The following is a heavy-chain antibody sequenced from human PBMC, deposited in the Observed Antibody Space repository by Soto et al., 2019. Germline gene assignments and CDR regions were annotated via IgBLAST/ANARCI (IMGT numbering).Heavy chain of an antibody. V-gene: IGHV4-31*03. D-gene: IGHD6-19*01. Sequence: SETLSLTCFVSGYSISAGGYYWSWIRHHPGKGLEWIGSFYSSGSIIYNPSLRSRVSISGDTSSNQFSMSLTSVTAADTARYYCARMYSSGSGWFHPWGQGTLVTVSS. J-gene: IGHJ5*02. CDR3: ARMYSSGSGWFHP. CDR2: FYSSGSI. CDR1: GYSISAGGYY.